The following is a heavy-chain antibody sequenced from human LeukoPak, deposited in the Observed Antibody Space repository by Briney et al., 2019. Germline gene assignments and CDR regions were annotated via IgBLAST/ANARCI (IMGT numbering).Heavy chain of an antibody. CDR1: GFTFSSYG. Sequence: GGSLRLSCAASGFTFSSYGMHWVRQAPGKGLEWGAVIWYGGSNKYYADSVKGRFTISRDNSKNTLYLQMNSLRAEDTAVYYCAKGGSSTSYNWFDPWGQGTLVTVSS. CDR2: IWYGGSNK. J-gene: IGHJ5*02. D-gene: IGHD2-2*01. V-gene: IGHV3-30*02. CDR3: AKGGSSTSYNWFDP.